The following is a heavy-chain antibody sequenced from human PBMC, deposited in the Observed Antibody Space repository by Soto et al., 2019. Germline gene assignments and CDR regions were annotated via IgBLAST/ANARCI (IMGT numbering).Heavy chain of an antibody. CDR1: GYTFTGYY. CDR2: INPNSGGT. D-gene: IGHD6-13*01. J-gene: IGHJ6*02. CDR3: ARDQIRVAAAQNYYYYYGMDV. V-gene: IGHV1-2*04. Sequence: ASVKVSCKASGYTFTGYYVHWVRQAPGQGLEWMGWINPNSGGTNYAQKFQGWVTMTRDTSISTAYMELSRLRSDDTAVYYCARDQIRVAAAQNYYYYYGMDVWGQGTTVTVSS.